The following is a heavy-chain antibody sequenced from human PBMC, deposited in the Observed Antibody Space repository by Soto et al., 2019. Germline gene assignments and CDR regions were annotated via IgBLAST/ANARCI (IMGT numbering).Heavy chain of an antibody. Sequence: QVQLQESGPGLVKPSGTLSLTCAVSSGSISSSNWWSWVRQPPVKGLEWIGEIYHSGSTNYNPSLKSSVTISVDKSKNQFSLKLSSVTAADTAVYYCARDLRGAGGYYFDYWGQGTLVTVSS. CDR2: IYHSGST. D-gene: IGHD3-10*01. J-gene: IGHJ4*02. CDR3: ARDLRGAGGYYFDY. V-gene: IGHV4-4*02. CDR1: SGSISSSNW.